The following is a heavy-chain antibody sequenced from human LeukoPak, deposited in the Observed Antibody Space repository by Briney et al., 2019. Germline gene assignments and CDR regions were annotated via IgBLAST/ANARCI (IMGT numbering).Heavy chain of an antibody. CDR2: ISYSGST. J-gene: IGHJ4*02. D-gene: IGHD3-22*01. CDR3: AREGGYYYDSSGYRKPSNFDY. Sequence: SETLSLTCTVSGGSISSSGHYWGWIRQPPGKGLEWIASISYSGSTYYSPSLKSRVTISVDTSKNQFSLKLSSVTAADTAVYYCAREGGYYYDSSGYRKPSNFDYWGQGTLVTVSS. CDR1: GGSISSSGHY. V-gene: IGHV4-39*07.